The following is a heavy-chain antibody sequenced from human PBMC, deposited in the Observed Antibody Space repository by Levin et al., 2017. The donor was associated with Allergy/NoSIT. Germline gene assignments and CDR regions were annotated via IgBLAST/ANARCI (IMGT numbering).Heavy chain of an antibody. D-gene: IGHD1-1*01. Sequence: AGGSLRLSCAASGFTFSSYGMHWVRQAPGKGLEWVAVISYDGSNKYYADSVKGRFTISRDNSKNTLYLQMNSLRAEDTAVYYCAKGTPAAAPVQPNWFDPWGQGTLVTVSS. J-gene: IGHJ5*02. V-gene: IGHV3-30*18. CDR1: GFTFSSYG. CDR3: AKGTPAAAPVQPNWFDP. CDR2: ISYDGSNK.